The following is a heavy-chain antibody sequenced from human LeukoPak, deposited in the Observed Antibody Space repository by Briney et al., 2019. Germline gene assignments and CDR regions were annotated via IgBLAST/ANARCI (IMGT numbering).Heavy chain of an antibody. CDR3: VREPAYTGTWWYPDL. CDR2: IDPAGQT. Sequence: GGSLRLSCVASGFTFSNYDMHWVRQGTGKGLEWIAAIDPAGQTWYSDSVKGRFTISRENAKNALYLQMNSLRAADTAVYYCVREPAYTGTWWYPDLWGRGTLVTVAS. J-gene: IGHJ2*01. D-gene: IGHD3-16*01. V-gene: IGHV3-13*01. CDR1: GFTFSNYD.